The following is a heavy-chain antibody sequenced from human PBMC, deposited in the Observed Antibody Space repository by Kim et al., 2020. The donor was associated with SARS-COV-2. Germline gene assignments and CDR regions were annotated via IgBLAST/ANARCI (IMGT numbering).Heavy chain of an antibody. CDR3: NRVGYFDWLLTNPFDY. D-gene: IGHD3-9*01. V-gene: IGHV3-49*04. CDR2: IRSKAYGGTT. J-gene: IGHJ4*02. CDR1: GFTFGDYA. Sequence: GGSLRLSCTASGFTFGDYAMSWVRQAPGKGLEWVGFIRSKAYGGTTEYAASVKGRFTISRDDSKSIAYLQMNSLKTEDTAVYYCNRVGYFDWLLTNPFDYWGQGTLVTVSS.